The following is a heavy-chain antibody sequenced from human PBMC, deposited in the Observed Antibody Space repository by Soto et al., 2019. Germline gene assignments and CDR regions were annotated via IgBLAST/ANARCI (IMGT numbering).Heavy chain of an antibody. CDR2: ISWNSGSI. V-gene: IGHV3-9*01. CDR1: GFTFDDYA. D-gene: IGHD2-15*01. Sequence: EVQLVESGGGLVQPGRSLRLSCAASGFTFDDYAMHWVRQAPGKGLEWVSGISWNSGSIGYAESVKGRFTITRDNAKNILDRQMNSMTAEDTALYFCAKGAEMDIEVEVAASWGQGTPVTFSA. J-gene: IGHJ4*02. CDR3: AKGAEMDIEVEVAAS.